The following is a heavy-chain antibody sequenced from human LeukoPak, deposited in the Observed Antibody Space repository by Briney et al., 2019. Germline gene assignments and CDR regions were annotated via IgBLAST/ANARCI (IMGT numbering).Heavy chain of an antibody. J-gene: IGHJ5*02. CDR2: INHSGST. CDR1: GYSITSGYY. CDR3: AREAVTRVWFDP. V-gene: IGHV4-38-2*02. Sequence: PSETLSLTCAVSGYSITSGYYWGWIRQPPGKGLEWIGSINHSGSTYYNPSLKSRVTISADTSKNQFSLKLNSVTAADTAVYYCAREAVTRVWFDPWGQGTLVIVSS. D-gene: IGHD6-19*01.